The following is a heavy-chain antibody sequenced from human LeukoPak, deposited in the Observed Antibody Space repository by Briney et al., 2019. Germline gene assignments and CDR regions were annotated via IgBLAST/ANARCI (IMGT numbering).Heavy chain of an antibody. Sequence: GASVKVSCKASGYTFTTYPMHWVRQAPGQRLEWMGWINAGNGNTKYSQKFQGRVTITRDTSASTAYMELSSLRSEDTAVYYCARGSPESSGPYYYGMDVWGQGTTVTVSS. D-gene: IGHD6-19*01. J-gene: IGHJ6*02. V-gene: IGHV1-3*01. CDR3: ARGSPESSGPYYYGMDV. CDR1: GYTFTTYP. CDR2: INAGNGNT.